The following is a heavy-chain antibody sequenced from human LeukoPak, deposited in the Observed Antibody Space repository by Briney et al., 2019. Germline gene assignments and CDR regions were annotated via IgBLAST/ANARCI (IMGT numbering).Heavy chain of an antibody. CDR1: GFTFSSYA. V-gene: IGHV3-23*01. Sequence: PGGSLRLSCAASGFTFSSYAMSWVRQAPGKGLEWVSAISGSGGSTYCADSVKGRFTISRDNSKNTLYLQMNSLRAEDTAVYYCAKGGGYAVTSQNDYWGQGTLVTVSS. CDR3: AKGGGYAVTSQNDY. CDR2: ISGSGGST. J-gene: IGHJ4*02. D-gene: IGHD4-17*01.